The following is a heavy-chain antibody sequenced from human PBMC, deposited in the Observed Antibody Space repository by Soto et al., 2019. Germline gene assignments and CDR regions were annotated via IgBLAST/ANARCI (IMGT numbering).Heavy chain of an antibody. V-gene: IGHV1-18*01. CDR3: XXGGTPIDY. CDR2: ISAYNGNT. CDR1: GYTFTNFG. J-gene: IGHJ4*02. Sequence: QVQLVQSGAEVKKPGASVKVSCKASGYTFTNFGISWVRQAPGQGLEWMGWISAYNGNTNYAQNFQGRVXXXXXXXXXXXXXXXXXXXXXXTXXXXXXXGGTPIDYWGQGTLVTVSS. D-gene: IGHD3-16*01.